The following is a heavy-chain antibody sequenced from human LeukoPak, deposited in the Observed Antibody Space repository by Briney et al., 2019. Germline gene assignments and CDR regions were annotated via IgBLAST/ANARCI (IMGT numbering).Heavy chain of an antibody. V-gene: IGHV1-2*02. CDR2: INPNSGGT. D-gene: IGHD2-15*01. J-gene: IGHJ4*02. CDR3: ARASPSKYCSGGSCYYY. CDR1: GYTFTGYY. Sequence: RASVKVPCKASGYTFTGYYMHWVRQAPGQGLEWMGWINPNSGGTNYAQKFQGRVTMTRDTSISTAYMELSRLRSDDTAVYYCARASPSKYCSGGSCYYYWGQGTLVTVSS.